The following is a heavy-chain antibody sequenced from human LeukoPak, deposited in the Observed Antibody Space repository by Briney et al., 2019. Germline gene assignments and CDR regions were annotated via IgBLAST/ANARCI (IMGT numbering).Heavy chain of an antibody. CDR3: VRGRDGYSN. Sequence: SETLSLTCTVSGASINTYYWSWIRQPPGKGLEWIGYIYYSGSADYNPSLKSRVTISIETSKNQFSLRLSSVTAAGTAVYYCVRGRDGYSNWGQGTLVTVSS. CDR2: IYYSGSA. V-gene: IGHV4-59*01. D-gene: IGHD5-24*01. J-gene: IGHJ4*02. CDR1: GASINTYY.